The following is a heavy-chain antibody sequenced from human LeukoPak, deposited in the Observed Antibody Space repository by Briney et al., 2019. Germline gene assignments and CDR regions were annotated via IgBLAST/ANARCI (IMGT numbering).Heavy chain of an antibody. D-gene: IGHD6-6*01. CDR3: ARGLAARRLYYYYMDV. CDR1: GGTFSSYA. J-gene: IGHJ6*03. V-gene: IGHV1-69*13. CDR2: IIPIFGTA. Sequence: SVKVSCKASGGTFSSYAISWVRQAPGQGLEWMGGIIPIFGTANYAQKFQGRVTITADESTSTAYMELSSLRSEDTAVYYCARGLAARRLYYYYMDVWGKGTRSPSP.